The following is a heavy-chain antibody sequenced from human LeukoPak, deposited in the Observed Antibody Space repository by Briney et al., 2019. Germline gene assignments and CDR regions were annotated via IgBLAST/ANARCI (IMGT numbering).Heavy chain of an antibody. D-gene: IGHD1-26*01. Sequence: GRPLRLSCAASGFTFDDYAMHWVRQAPGKGLEWVSGISWNSGSIGYADSVKGRFTISRDNAKNSLYLQMNSLRAEDTALYYCAKGSQWELLRGGEFDYWGQGTLVTVSS. J-gene: IGHJ4*02. CDR3: AKGSQWELLRGGEFDY. CDR2: ISWNSGSI. V-gene: IGHV3-9*01. CDR1: GFTFDDYA.